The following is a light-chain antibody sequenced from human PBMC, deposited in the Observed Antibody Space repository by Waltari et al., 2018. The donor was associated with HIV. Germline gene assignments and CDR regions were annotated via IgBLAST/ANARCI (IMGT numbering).Light chain of an antibody. J-gene: IGLJ3*02. Sequence: QSALTQPASVSGSPGQSITISCTGPSSAAVGYHYVSWYQQHPGKAPKLMIYEVSNRPSGVSNRFSGSKSGNTASLTISGLQAEDEADYYCSSYTSSSTLVFGGGTKLTVL. CDR1: SSAAVGYHY. CDR3: SSYTSSSTLV. V-gene: IGLV2-14*01. CDR2: EVS.